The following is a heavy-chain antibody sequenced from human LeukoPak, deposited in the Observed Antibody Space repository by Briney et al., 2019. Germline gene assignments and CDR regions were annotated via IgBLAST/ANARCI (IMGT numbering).Heavy chain of an antibody. D-gene: IGHD2-2*01. CDR1: GGSISSSCYY. CDR2: IYYSGST. J-gene: IGHJ6*03. Sequence: SETLSLTCTVSGGSISSSCYYWGWIRQPPGKGLEWIGSIYYSGSTYYNPSLKSRVTISVDTSKNQFSLKLSSETAADTAVYYCARVAVVPAATAQTPYYYYYYMDVWGKGTTVTVSS. V-gene: IGHV4-39*07. CDR3: ARVAVVPAATAQTPYYYYYYMDV.